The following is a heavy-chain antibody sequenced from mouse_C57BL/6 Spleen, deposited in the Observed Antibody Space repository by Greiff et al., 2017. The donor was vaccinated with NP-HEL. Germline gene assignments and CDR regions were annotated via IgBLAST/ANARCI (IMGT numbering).Heavy chain of an antibody. CDR1: GYTFTSYW. V-gene: IGHV1-55*01. Sequence: QVQLQQPGADLVKPGASVKMSCKASGYTFTSYWITWVKQRPGQGLEWIGDIYPGSGSTRYNERFKNKATLTVDTSSSTAYMQLSSLTSEDSAVYYCARGGYSGFAYWGQGTLVTVSA. CDR3: ARGGYSGFAY. D-gene: IGHD2-3*01. CDR2: IYPGSGST. J-gene: IGHJ3*01.